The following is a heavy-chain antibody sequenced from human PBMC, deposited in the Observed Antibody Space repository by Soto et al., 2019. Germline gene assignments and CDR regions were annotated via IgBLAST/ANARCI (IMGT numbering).Heavy chain of an antibody. CDR1: RYTLTHYW. D-gene: IGHD2-2*01. J-gene: IGHJ3*01. CDR2: VSPGDSDT. Sequence: SMTISCASFRYTLTHYWNGWMGKMPGNSPELVGIVSPGDSDTRYSSSFHGEVTISADKLMSTTYLQWGNLKASDTAMYYCSRPSMTSRASRGGDFEFWGQGTMVTVS. V-gene: IGHV5-51*04. CDR3: SRPSMTSRASRGGDFEF.